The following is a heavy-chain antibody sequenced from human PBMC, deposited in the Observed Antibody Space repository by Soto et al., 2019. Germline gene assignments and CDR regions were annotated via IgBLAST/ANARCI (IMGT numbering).Heavy chain of an antibody. CDR2: IYYSGST. Sequence: SETLSLTCTVSGGSISSYYWSWIRQPPGKGLEWIGYIYYSGSTNYNPSLRSRVTISVDTSKNQLSLKLSSVTAADTAVYYCARDILGTDGSGSYYSSLGWFDPWGQGTLVTVSS. J-gene: IGHJ5*02. V-gene: IGHV4-59*01. CDR3: ARDILGTDGSGSYYSSLGWFDP. D-gene: IGHD3-10*01. CDR1: GGSISSYY.